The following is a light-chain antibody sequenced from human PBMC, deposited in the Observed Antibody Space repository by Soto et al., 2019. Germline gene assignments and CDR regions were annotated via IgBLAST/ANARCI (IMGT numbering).Light chain of an antibody. CDR1: SSDVGGYNY. CDR3: SSYTSSSTYV. V-gene: IGLV2-14*01. Sequence: QSVLTQPASVSGSPGQSITISCTGTSSDVGGYNYVSWYQQHPGKAPKLMIYDVSTRPSGVSNPFSGSKSANTASLTISGLQAEYEADYYCSSYTSSSTYVFGTGTKLTLL. J-gene: IGLJ1*01. CDR2: DVS.